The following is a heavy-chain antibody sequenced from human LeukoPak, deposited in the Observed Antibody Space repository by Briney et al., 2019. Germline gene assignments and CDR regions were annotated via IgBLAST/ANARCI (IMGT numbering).Heavy chain of an antibody. V-gene: IGHV3-74*01. D-gene: IGHD6-19*01. CDR2: INNDGSST. CDR1: GFTLSSNW. J-gene: IGHJ4*02. CDR3: VKYSSGWN. Sequence: GGSLRLSCAASGFTLSSNWMHWVRQAPGKGLVWVSRINNDGSSTSYADSVKGRFTISRDNAKNTLFLQMNSLRAEDTAVYYCVKYSSGWNWGQGTLVTVSS.